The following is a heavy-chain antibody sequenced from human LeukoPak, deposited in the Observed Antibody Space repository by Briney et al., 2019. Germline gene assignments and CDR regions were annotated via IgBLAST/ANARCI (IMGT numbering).Heavy chain of an antibody. V-gene: IGHV1-46*01. CDR2: ISPSGGST. J-gene: IGHJ5*02. CDR3: ARGRDGYIPYNWFDP. D-gene: IGHD5-24*01. Sequence: ASVKVSCKASGYTFTGYYMHWVRQAPGQGPEWMGVISPSGGSTTYAQKFQGRVTLTRDMSASTAYMELTGLRSEDMAVYYCARGRDGYIPYNWFDPWGQGTLVTVSS. CDR1: GYTFTGYY.